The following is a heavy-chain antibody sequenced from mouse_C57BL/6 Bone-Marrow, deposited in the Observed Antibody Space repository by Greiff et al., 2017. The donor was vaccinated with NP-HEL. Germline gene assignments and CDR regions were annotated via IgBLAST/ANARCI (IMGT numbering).Heavy chain of an antibody. Sequence: QVQLQQSGPELVKPGASVKISCKASGYAFSSSWMNWVKQRPGKGLEWIGRIYPGDGDTNYNGKFKGKATLTADKSSSTAYMQLSSLTSEDSAVYFCARGGDYPSVWYFDVWGTGTTVTVSS. CDR3: ARGGDYPSVWYFDV. D-gene: IGHD2-4*01. CDR1: GYAFSSSW. J-gene: IGHJ1*03. CDR2: IYPGDGDT. V-gene: IGHV1-82*01.